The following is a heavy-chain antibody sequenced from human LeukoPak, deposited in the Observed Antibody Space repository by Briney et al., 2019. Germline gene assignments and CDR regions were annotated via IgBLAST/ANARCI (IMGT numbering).Heavy chain of an antibody. CDR1: GGYFSGYY. CDR2: INHSGST. J-gene: IGHJ5*02. CDR3: ARRSRYNWFDP. V-gene: IGHV4-34*01. Sequence: SETLSLTCAVYGGYFSGYYWSWIRQPPGKGLEWIGEINHSGSTNYNPSLKSRVTISVDTSKNQFSLKLSSVTAADTAVYYCARRSRYNWFDPWGQGTLVTVSS.